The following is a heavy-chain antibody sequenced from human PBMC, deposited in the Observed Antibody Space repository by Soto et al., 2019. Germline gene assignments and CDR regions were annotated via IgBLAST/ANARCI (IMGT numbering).Heavy chain of an antibody. V-gene: IGHV3-23*01. CDR3: AKGLCSSTSCCLDY. D-gene: IGHD2-2*01. Sequence: PGGSLRLSCAASGFPFSSYAMSWVRQAPGKGLEWVSAISGSGGSTYYADSVKGRFTISRDNSKNTLYLQMNSLRAEDTAVYYCAKGLCSSTSCCLDYWGQGTLVTVSS. CDR1: GFPFSSYA. CDR2: ISGSGGST. J-gene: IGHJ4*02.